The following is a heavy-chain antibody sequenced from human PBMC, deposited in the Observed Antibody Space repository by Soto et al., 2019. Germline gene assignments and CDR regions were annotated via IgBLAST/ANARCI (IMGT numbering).Heavy chain of an antibody. CDR3: ARVPHMVRGVMMRTHFDY. CDR2: IIPIFGTA. CDR1: GGTFSSYA. V-gene: IGHV1-69*12. D-gene: IGHD3-10*01. Sequence: QVQLVQSGAEVKKPGSSVKVSCKASGGTFSSYAISWVRQAPGQGLEWMGGIIPIFGTANYAQKFQGRVTITADESTSTAYMELSSLRSEDTAVYYCARVPHMVRGVMMRTHFDYWGQGTLVTVSS. J-gene: IGHJ4*02.